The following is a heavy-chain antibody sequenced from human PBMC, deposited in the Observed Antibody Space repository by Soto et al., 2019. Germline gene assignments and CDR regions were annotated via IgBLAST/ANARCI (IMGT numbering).Heavy chain of an antibody. CDR2: INAGNGNT. CDR1: GYTFTSYA. CDR3: ARDRVVVAATPLKVYYYMDV. D-gene: IGHD2-15*01. V-gene: IGHV1-3*01. Sequence: QVQLVQSGAEVKKPGASVKVSCKASGYTFTSYAMHWVRQAPGQRLEWMGWINAGNGNTKYSQKLQGRVTITRDTSASTADMELSSLRSEDTAVYYCARDRVVVAATPLKVYYYMDVWGKGTTVTVSS. J-gene: IGHJ6*03.